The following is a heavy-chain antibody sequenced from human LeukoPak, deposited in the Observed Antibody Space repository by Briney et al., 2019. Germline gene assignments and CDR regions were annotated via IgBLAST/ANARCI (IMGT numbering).Heavy chain of an antibody. J-gene: IGHJ4*02. CDR3: ARGYSSSWLGKFDY. CDR1: GGSISSYY. Sequence: SETPSLTCTVSGGSISSYYWSWIRQTPGKGLEWIGYIYYSGSTNYNPSLNSRVTMSVDTSKNQFSLNLNSVAAADTAVYYCARGYSSSWLGKFDYWGQGTLVTVSS. D-gene: IGHD6-13*01. V-gene: IGHV4-59*01. CDR2: IYYSGST.